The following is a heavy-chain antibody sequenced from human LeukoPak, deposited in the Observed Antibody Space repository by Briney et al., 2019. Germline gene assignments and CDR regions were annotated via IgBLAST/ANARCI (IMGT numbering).Heavy chain of an antibody. CDR2: IYHSGST. CDR3: ARDFRERRAITGPHGMDV. Sequence: SETLSLTCAVSSGSISSSYWWSWVRQPPGKGLEWIGEIYHSGSTNYNPSLKSRVTISIDKSKNQFSLRLSSVTAADTAVYYCARDFRERRAITGPHGMDVWGQGTTVTVSS. CDR1: SGSISSSYW. D-gene: IGHD1-20*01. J-gene: IGHJ6*02. V-gene: IGHV4-4*02.